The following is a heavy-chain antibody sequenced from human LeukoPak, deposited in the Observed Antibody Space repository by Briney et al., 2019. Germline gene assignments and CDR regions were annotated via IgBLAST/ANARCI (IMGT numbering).Heavy chain of an antibody. V-gene: IGHV3-23*01. CDR2: ISGGGETT. CDR1: GFTFNNYA. Sequence: PGGSLRLSCAASGFTFNNYAMNWVRQAPGKGLEWVSSISGGGETTYYADSAKGRFTISRDNSQNTLYLQMNSLRAEDTAVHYCARDYADYVGYSFFDYWGQGTLVTVSS. J-gene: IGHJ4*02. D-gene: IGHD4-17*01. CDR3: ARDYADYVGYSFFDY.